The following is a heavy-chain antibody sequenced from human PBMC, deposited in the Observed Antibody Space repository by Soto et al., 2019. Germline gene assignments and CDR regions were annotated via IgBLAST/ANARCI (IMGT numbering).Heavy chain of an antibody. V-gene: IGHV1-18*01. CDR1: GYTFTSYG. J-gene: IGHJ5*02. Sequence: QVQLVQSGAEVKKPGASVKVSCKASGYTFTSYGISWVRQAPGQGLEWMGWISAYNGNTNYAQKLQGRVTITTDTSTSTAYMEVRSLRSDDTVVYYCARSSGTSYIWFDPWGQGTLVTVSS. CDR3: ARSSGTSYIWFDP. CDR2: ISAYNGNT. D-gene: IGHD1-26*01.